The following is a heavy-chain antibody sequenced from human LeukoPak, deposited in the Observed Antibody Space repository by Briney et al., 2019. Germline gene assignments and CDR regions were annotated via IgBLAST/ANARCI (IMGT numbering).Heavy chain of an antibody. D-gene: IGHD1-1*01. Sequence: GGSLRLSCAASGFTFSNYAMSWVRQAPGKGLEWVSVISGSGGSTYYADSVKGRFTISRDNSKNTLYLQMNSLRAEDTAVYYCAKVESGAQGYFDYWGQGILATVSS. CDR2: ISGSGGST. CDR1: GFTFSNYA. CDR3: AKVESGAQGYFDY. V-gene: IGHV3-23*01. J-gene: IGHJ4*01.